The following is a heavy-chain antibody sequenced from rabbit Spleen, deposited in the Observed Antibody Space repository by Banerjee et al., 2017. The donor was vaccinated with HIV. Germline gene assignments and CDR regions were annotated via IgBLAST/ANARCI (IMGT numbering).Heavy chain of an antibody. J-gene: IGHJ4*01. CDR2: IYAGDAST. Sequence: QEQLEESGGDLVKPEESLTLTCTGYEFSFSSAYWIGWWMCWVRQAPGKGLEWIACIYAGDASTYYASWAKGRFTVSSTSATTVTLQMTSLTAADTATYFCARAADVTGSGSNFPGYFNLWGPGTLVTVS. CDR3: ARAADVTGSGSNFPGYFNL. CDR1: EFSFSSAYW. V-gene: IGHV1S45*01. D-gene: IGHD1-1*01.